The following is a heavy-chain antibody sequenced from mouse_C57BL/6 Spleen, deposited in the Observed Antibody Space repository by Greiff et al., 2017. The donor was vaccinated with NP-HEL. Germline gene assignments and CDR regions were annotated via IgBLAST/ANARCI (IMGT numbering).Heavy chain of an antibody. CDR1: GYTFTSYW. CDR2: IHPNSGST. J-gene: IGHJ3*01. D-gene: IGHD4-1*01. Sequence: QVQLKQPGAELVKPGASVKLSCKASGYTFTSYWMHWVKQRPGQGLEWIGMIHPNSGSTNYNEKFKSKATLTVDKSSSTAYMQLSSLTSEDSAVYYCARSGNWDEGFAYWGQGTLVTVSA. CDR3: ARSGNWDEGFAY. V-gene: IGHV1-64*01.